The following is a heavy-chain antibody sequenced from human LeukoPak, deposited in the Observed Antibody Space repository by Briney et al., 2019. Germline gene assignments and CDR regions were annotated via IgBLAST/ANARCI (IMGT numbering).Heavy chain of an antibody. D-gene: IGHD2-15*01. V-gene: IGHV4-59*01. Sequence: SETLSLTCNVSGGSIRGYYWSWIRQPPGKGLEWIGYIYSSGSTNYNPSLKSRVTMSVDTSKNQFSLKVSSVTAADTAVYYCARPRRHCRGGNCYVVAFDYWGQGTLVTVSS. CDR2: IYSSGST. CDR1: GGSIRGYY. CDR3: ARPRRHCRGGNCYVVAFDY. J-gene: IGHJ4*02.